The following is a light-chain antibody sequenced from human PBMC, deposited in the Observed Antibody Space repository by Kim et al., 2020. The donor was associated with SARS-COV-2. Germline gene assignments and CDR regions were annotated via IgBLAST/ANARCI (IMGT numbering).Light chain of an antibody. Sequence: QSVLTQPPSASGTPGQRVTISCSGSSSNIGSNYVYWYQQLPGTAPTLLIYRNNQRPSGVPDRVSGSNSGTSASLAIIALRSEDEADYYCAAWDDSLSGLWVFGGGTQLTVL. CDR1: SSNIGSNY. V-gene: IGLV1-47*01. J-gene: IGLJ3*02. CDR3: AAWDDSLSGLWV. CDR2: RNN.